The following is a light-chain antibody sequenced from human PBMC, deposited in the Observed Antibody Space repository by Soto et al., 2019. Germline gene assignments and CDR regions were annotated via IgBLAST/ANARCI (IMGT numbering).Light chain of an antibody. J-gene: IGKJ5*01. CDR3: QQRNNWQIT. CDR1: QTLTSY. CDR2: DAS. V-gene: IGKV3-11*01. Sequence: LLTQAPATLSLSPGARATLSCRASQTLTSYLAWYQQKPGQAPRLLIYDASTRATGFPARFSGSGSGTDFTLTISSLESEDFAVYYCQQRNNWQITFGQGTRLEI.